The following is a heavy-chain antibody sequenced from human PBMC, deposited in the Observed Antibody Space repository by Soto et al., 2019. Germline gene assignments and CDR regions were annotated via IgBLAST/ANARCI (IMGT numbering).Heavy chain of an antibody. CDR3: AKDGGSSSWYGYYYYYYGMDV. CDR1: GFTFSSYV. D-gene: IGHD6-13*01. V-gene: IGHV3-30*18. Sequence: GGSLRLSCAASGFTFSSYVMHWVRQAPGKGLEWVAVISYDGSNKYYADSVKGRFTISRDNSKNTLYLQMNSLRAEDTAVYYCAKDGGSSSWYGYYYYYYGMDVWGQGTTVTVSS. J-gene: IGHJ6*02. CDR2: ISYDGSNK.